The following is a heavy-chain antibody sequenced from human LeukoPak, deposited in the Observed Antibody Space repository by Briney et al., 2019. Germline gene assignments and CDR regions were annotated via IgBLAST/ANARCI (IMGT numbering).Heavy chain of an antibody. D-gene: IGHD1/OR15-1a*01. CDR3: ATEQQGRRAAFDY. CDR1: GFTFSTYG. Sequence: GGSLRLSCAASGFTFSTYGMHWVRQAPGKGLEWVASIWYDGNEKYFADSVKGRFTISRDNSKNTLYLQMNSLRAEDTAVYYCATEQQGRRAAFDYWGQGTLVTVSS. V-gene: IGHV3-30*02. CDR2: IWYDGNEK. J-gene: IGHJ4*02.